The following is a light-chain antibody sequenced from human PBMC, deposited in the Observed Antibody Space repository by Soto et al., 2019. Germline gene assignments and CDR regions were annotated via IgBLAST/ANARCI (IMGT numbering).Light chain of an antibody. Sequence: EIVLTQSPATLSLSPGERAILSCGASQIVSGDYLAWYQQKPGLAPRLLIYDASTRATGIPDRFSGSGSGTDFTLTITRLEPEDFAVYCQQYGRSSITFGQGTRLETK. CDR1: QIVSGDY. CDR3: QQYGRSSIT. J-gene: IGKJ5*01. CDR2: DAS. V-gene: IGKV3D-20*01.